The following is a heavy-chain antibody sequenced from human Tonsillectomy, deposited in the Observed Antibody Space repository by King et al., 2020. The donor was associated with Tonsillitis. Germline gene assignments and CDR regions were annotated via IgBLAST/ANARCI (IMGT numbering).Heavy chain of an antibody. V-gene: IGHV4-30-2*01. CDR2: IYHRESP. Sequence: LQLQESGSGLVKPSQTLSLTCAVSGGSISSGGYSWSWIRQPPGKGLEWIGYIYHRESPYYNPSLKSRVTISIDRSKNHLSLNLSSVTAADTAVYDCARDAGDYGMDVWGQGTTVTVSS. CDR3: ARDAGDYGMDV. CDR1: GGSISSGGYS. D-gene: IGHD4-17*01. J-gene: IGHJ6*02.